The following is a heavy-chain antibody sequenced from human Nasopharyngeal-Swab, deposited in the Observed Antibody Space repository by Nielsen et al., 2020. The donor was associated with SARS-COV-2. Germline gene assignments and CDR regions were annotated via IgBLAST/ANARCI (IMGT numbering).Heavy chain of an antibody. D-gene: IGHD5-18*01. J-gene: IGHJ6*02. Sequence: GASLQISCAASGFTFSNYAIHWVRQAPGKGLEWVGVISYDGSNKDYADSVKGRFTVSGDNSKDTLYLQMNSLRTEDTAVYYCARTQAGYSYVVYYYGMDVWGQGTTVTVSS. CDR2: ISYDGSNK. CDR1: GFTFSNYA. CDR3: ARTQAGYSYVVYYYGMDV. V-gene: IGHV3-30*04.